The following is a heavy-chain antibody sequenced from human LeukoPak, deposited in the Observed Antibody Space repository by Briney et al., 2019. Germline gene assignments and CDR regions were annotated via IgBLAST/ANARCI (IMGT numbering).Heavy chain of an antibody. D-gene: IGHD4-17*01. Sequence: GASVKVSCKASGYTFTNYGITWVRQAPGQGLEWMGWISVYNGNTYYAQKLQGRVSITTDTSTSTAYMELRSLRSDDTVVYYCARDDYGDSKGRFDPWGQGTLVTVSS. CDR2: ISVYNGNT. CDR1: GYTFTNYG. J-gene: IGHJ5*02. CDR3: ARDDYGDSKGRFDP. V-gene: IGHV1-18*01.